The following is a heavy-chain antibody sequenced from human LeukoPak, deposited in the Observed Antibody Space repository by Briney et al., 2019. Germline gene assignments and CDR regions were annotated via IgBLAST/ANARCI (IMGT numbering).Heavy chain of an antibody. CDR2: IYYSGST. V-gene: IGHV4-30-4*08. Sequence: SQTLSLTCTVSGGSFSSGDYYWSWIRQPPGTGLEWIGYIYYSGSTYYNPSLKNRVTISVDTSKNQFSLKLSSVTAADTAVYYCAEVLYSYDSSGLGWFDPWGQGTLVTVSS. CDR3: AEVLYSYDSSGLGWFDP. CDR1: GGSFSSGDYY. J-gene: IGHJ5*02. D-gene: IGHD3-22*01.